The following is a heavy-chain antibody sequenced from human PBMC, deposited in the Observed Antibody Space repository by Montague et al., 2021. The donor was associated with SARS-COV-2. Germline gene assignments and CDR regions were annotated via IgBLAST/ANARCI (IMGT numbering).Heavy chain of an antibody. Sequence: SETRSLTCTVSGGSISSYYWTWIRQPPGKGLESIGYIYHNGSTKYNPSLKSRVTISVDTSENQFSLKLSSVSVADTAVYYCARGGGNSADYYNYTMDVWGQGTTVTVFS. CDR2: IYHNGST. D-gene: IGHD4-23*01. CDR3: ARGGGNSADYYNYTMDV. J-gene: IGHJ6*02. V-gene: IGHV4-59*01. CDR1: GGSISSYY.